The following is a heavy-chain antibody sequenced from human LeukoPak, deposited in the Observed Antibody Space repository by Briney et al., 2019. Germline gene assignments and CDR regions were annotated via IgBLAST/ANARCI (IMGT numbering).Heavy chain of an antibody. Sequence: SVKVSCKASGGTSSSYVISWVRQAPGQGLEWMGGIIPIFGTAKYAQKFQGRVTIIADKSTSTVYMELSSLRSEDTAVYYCARGPYYYDGSGYPVYFDYWGQGTLVTVSS. J-gene: IGHJ4*02. CDR3: ARGPYYYDGSGYPVYFDY. CDR2: IIPIFGTA. CDR1: GGTSSSYV. V-gene: IGHV1-69*06. D-gene: IGHD3-22*01.